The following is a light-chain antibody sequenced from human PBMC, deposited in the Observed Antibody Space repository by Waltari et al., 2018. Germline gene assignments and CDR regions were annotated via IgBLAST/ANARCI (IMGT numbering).Light chain of an antibody. J-gene: IGLJ3*02. CDR1: SSNIGSNT. Sequence: QSVLTQPPSASGTPGQRVTISCSGSSSNIGSNTVNWYQQLPETAPKLLIYMNNQRPTGVPDRFSGSKSGTSASLAISGLQSEDEADYYCAAWDDSLKVFGGGTKLTVL. V-gene: IGLV1-44*01. CDR3: AAWDDSLKV. CDR2: MNN.